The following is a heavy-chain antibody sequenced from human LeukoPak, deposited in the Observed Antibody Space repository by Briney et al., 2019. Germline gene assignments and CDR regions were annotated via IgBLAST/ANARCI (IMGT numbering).Heavy chain of an antibody. CDR2: ISYDGSNK. CDR1: GFTFSSYG. J-gene: IGHJ4*02. Sequence: PGGSLRLSCAASGFTFSSYGMHWVRQAPGKGLEWVAAISYDGSNKYYADSVKGRFTISRDNSKNTLYLQMNSLRAEDTAVYYCAKDRDGDFDYWGQGTLVTVSS. D-gene: IGHD4-17*01. CDR3: AKDRDGDFDY. V-gene: IGHV3-30*18.